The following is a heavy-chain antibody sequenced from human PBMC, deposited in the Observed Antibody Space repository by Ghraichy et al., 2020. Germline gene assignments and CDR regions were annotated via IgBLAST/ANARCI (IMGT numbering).Heavy chain of an antibody. CDR1: GGSISSGTYS. V-gene: IGHV4-39*01. D-gene: IGHD5-24*01. Sequence: SETLSLTCTVSGGSISSGTYSWGWVRQPPGKGLEWIASLSHTGTTYYNPSLRGRVTISIDTSKNQFFLNLSSVTAADTAVYYCARHQHIAYNLHVWGQGTTVTVSS. J-gene: IGHJ6*02. CDR2: LSHTGTT. CDR3: ARHQHIAYNLHV.